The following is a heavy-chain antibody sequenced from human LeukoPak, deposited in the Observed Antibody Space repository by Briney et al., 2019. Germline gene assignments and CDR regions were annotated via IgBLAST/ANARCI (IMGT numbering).Heavy chain of an antibody. J-gene: IGHJ5*02. D-gene: IGHD4-17*01. CDR3: ARDPYGDYNNWFDP. CDR1: GFTCSSYS. V-gene: IGHV3-48*01. Sequence: PPGGALRLSCAASGFTCSSYSMNWVRPAPGKGLEWISYIGIRSGNKKDADAVKGRFTISGDKAKNSVYLQMNSLRAEDTAVYYCARDPYGDYNNWFDPWGQGTLVTVSS. CDR2: IGIRSGNK.